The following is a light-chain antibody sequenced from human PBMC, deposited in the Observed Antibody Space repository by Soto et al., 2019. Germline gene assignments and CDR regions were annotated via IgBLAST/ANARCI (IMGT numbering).Light chain of an antibody. J-gene: IGKJ5*01. Sequence: EIVLTQSPATLSLSPGERNTLSCRASQSVSSYLAWYQQKPGQAPRLLIYDASNRATGIPARFSGSGSGTDFTLTISRLEPEDFAVYYCQQYGTSPPSTFGQGTRLEIK. CDR2: DAS. CDR1: QSVSSY. CDR3: QQYGTSPPST. V-gene: IGKV3-11*01.